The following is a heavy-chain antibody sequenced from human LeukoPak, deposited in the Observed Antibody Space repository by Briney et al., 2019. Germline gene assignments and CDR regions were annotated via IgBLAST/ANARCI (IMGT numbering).Heavy chain of an antibody. CDR3: AKGLYYYDSNCLDC. CDR1: GFTFSNYG. Sequence: GGSLRLSCAASGFTFSNYGMSWVRQAPGKGLEWVSGISGSGGSTYYADSVRDRFTVSRDDSKSTLYLQMNSLRAEDTAVYYCAKGLYYYDSNCLDCWGQGTLVTVSS. V-gene: IGHV3-23*01. D-gene: IGHD3-22*01. CDR2: ISGSGGST. J-gene: IGHJ4*02.